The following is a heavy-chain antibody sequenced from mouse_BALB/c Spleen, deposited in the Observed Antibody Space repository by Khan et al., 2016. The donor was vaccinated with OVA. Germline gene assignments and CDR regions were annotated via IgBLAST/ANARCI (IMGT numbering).Heavy chain of an antibody. J-gene: IGHJ4*01. Sequence: QIQLVQSGPELKKPGETVKISCKASGHTFTNYGMNWVKQAPGKGLKWMGWINTYTGEPTYADDFNGRFAFSLETSASTAYSQINNLTNEDTATYICARHPCCTYAMDNWGQGTSVTVSS. V-gene: IGHV9-3-1*01. CDR1: GHTFTNYG. D-gene: IGHD3-3*01. CDR3: ARHPCCTYAMDN. CDR2: INTYTGEP.